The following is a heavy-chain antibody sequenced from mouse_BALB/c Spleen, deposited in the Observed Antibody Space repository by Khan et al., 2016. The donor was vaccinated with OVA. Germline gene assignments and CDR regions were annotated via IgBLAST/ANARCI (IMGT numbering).Heavy chain of an antibody. CDR3: ARRTTGYAMDY. V-gene: IGHV1-4*01. Sequence: QVQLKESGAELARPGASVKMSCEASGYTFSSNTMHWVKQRPGQGLEWIGYINPRSAYTNYNQKFKDKVTLTADKSSSTAYMQLSSLTSEDSAVYYCARRTTGYAMDYWGKGTSVIVSS. CDR1: GYTFSSNT. CDR2: INPRSAYT. D-gene: IGHD2-14*01. J-gene: IGHJ4*01.